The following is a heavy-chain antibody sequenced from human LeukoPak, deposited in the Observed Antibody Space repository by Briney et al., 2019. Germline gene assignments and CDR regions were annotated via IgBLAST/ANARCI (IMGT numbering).Heavy chain of an antibody. CDR1: GYTFTNYA. V-gene: IGHV1-3*01. CDR3: ARGGAAALDV. Sequence: GASVKVSCKTSGYTFTNYAIHWVRRAPGQGLEWMGWINAANGNTNCSQKFQGRVTITRDTSGITAYMELNSLTSEDTAVYYCARGGAAALDVWGQGTTVTVSS. J-gene: IGHJ6*02. CDR2: INAANGNT. D-gene: IGHD6-13*01.